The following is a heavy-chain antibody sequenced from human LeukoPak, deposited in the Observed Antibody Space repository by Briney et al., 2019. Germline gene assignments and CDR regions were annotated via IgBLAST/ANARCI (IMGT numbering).Heavy chain of an antibody. CDR2: IAPSDSYT. J-gene: IGHJ4*02. D-gene: IGHD2-21*02. Sequence: GESLRISCKGSGYSFTTYWISWVRQMPGKGLEWMGRIAPSDSYTYYSPSFQGHVTISADKSINTAYLQWTSLRASDTAMYYCVRRLASCGGDCYSFDYWGQGTLVTVSS. CDR3: VRRLASCGGDCYSFDY. CDR1: GYSFTTYW. V-gene: IGHV5-10-1*01.